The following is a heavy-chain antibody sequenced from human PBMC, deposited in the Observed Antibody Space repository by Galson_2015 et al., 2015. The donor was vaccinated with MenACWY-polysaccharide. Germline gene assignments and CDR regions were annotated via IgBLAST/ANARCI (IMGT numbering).Heavy chain of an antibody. CDR3: ARSLGYSDSAFDNGRDVDRRFDP. CDR1: GGSISTGSSY. J-gene: IGHJ5*02. Sequence: TLSLTCSVSGGSISTGSSYWSWIRQPAGEGLEWIGRIHSRGSTDYSPSLKSRVTISTDTSRNQLSLKLSSVTAADTAAYYCARSLGYSDSAFDNGRDVDRRFDPWGQGTLVTVSS. V-gene: IGHV4-61*02. D-gene: IGHD5-12*01. CDR2: IHSRGST.